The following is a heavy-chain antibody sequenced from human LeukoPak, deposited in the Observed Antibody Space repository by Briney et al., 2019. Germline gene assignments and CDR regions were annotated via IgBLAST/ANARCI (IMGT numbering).Heavy chain of an antibody. J-gene: IGHJ6*03. CDR3: ARPQPATPIMGVGYMDV. Sequence: SETLSLTCTVSGGSISSSSYYWGWIRQPPGKGLEWIGSIYYSGSTYYNPSLKSRVTISVDTSKNQFSLKLSSVTAADTAVYYCARPQPATPIMGVGYMDVWGKGTTVTVS. CDR2: IYYSGST. CDR1: GGSISSSSYY. V-gene: IGHV4-39*07.